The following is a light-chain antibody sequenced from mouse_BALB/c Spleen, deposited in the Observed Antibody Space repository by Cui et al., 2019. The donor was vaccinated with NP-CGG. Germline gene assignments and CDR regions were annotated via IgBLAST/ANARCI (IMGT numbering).Light chain of an antibody. V-gene: IGLV1*01. CDR2: GTN. CDR1: TGTVTTSNY. Sequence: QDVATQEFALTTSPGETVTLTCRSSTGTVTTSNYANWVQEKPDHLFTGLIGGTNNRVPGVPARFSGSLIGDKAALTITGAQTEDEAIYFCALWYSNHWVFGGGTKLTVL. CDR3: ALWYSNHWV. J-gene: IGLJ1*01.